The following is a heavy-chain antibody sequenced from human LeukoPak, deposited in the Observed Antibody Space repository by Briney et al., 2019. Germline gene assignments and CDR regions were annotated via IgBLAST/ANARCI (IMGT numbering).Heavy chain of an antibody. J-gene: IGHJ4*02. CDR2: ISAYNGNT. V-gene: IGHV1-18*01. CDR1: GYSFSSYG. CDR3: AREYLVYSSSGWFESRAYYFDY. Sequence: ASVKVSCKASGYSFSSYGVSWVRQAPGQGLEWMGWISAYNGNTNYAQKFQGRVTMTTDTFTSTAYMELRSLRSEDTAVYYCAREYLVYSSSGWFESRAYYFDYWGQGTLVTVSS. D-gene: IGHD6-19*01.